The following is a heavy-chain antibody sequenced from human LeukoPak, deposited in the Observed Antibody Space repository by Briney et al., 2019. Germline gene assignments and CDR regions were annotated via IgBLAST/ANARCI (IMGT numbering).Heavy chain of an antibody. CDR1: GFTFSSYG. CDR3: ARWGSGGPLDY. CDR2: IWSEGNNK. J-gene: IGHJ4*02. D-gene: IGHD4-23*01. Sequence: GGSLRLSCAASGFTFSSYGMHWVRQAPGKGREWVAVIWSEGNNKYYADSVKGRFTISRDNSKNTLYLQMNSLRDEDTAVYYCARWGSGGPLDYWGQGTLVTVSS. V-gene: IGHV3-33*04.